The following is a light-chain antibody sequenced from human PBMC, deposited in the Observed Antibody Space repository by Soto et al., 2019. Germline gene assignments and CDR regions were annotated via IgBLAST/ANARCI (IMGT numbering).Light chain of an antibody. CDR3: EAWDDSLNGPYYV. J-gene: IGLJ1*01. Sequence: QSVLTQPPSASGTPGQRVTISCSGSSSNIGSNTVNWYQQLPGTAPKLLIYSNNQRPSGVPDRFSGSKSGTSASLAISGLQSEDEADYYCEAWDDSLNGPYYVFGTGTKVTVL. V-gene: IGLV1-44*01. CDR1: SSNIGSNT. CDR2: SNN.